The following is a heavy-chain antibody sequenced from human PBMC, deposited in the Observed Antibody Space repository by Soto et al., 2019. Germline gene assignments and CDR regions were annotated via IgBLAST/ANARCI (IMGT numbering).Heavy chain of an antibody. CDR1: EYTFTSYV. V-gene: IGHV1-3*01. CDR2: INAGNGNT. CDR3: ARELQGLYYFDY. Sequence: QVQVVQSGAEVKKPGASVKVSCKASEYTFTSYVIHWVRQAPGQSLEWMGWINAGNGNTKYSQKFQGRVTITRDTSASTAYMDLSSLRSEDTAFYYCARELQGLYYFDYWGQGTLVTVSS. J-gene: IGHJ4*02. D-gene: IGHD4-4*01.